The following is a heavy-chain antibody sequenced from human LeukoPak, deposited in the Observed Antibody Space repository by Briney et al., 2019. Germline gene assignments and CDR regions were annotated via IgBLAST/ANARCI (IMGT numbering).Heavy chain of an antibody. V-gene: IGHV4-59*01. D-gene: IGHD3-10*01. CDR3: ARRSFASWFDP. J-gene: IGHJ5*02. CDR2: IYYSGST. Sequence: SETLSPTCTVSGGSISSYYWSWIRQPPGKGLEWIGYIYYSGSTNYNPSLKSRVTISVDTSKNQFSLKLSSVTAADTAVYYCARRSFASWFDPWGQGTLVTVSS. CDR1: GGSISSYY.